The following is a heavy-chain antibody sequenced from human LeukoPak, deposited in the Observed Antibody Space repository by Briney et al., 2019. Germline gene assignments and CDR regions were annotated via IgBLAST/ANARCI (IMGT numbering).Heavy chain of an antibody. CDR2: ISGSGGST. J-gene: IGHJ6*02. D-gene: IGHD3-10*01. V-gene: IGHV3-23*01. CDR1: GFTFSSYA. Sequence: GGSLRLSCAASGFTFSSYAMSWVRQAPGKGLEWVSAISGSGGSTYYADSVKGRFTISRDNSKNTLYLQMNSLRAEDTAVYYCAKDCVVWGVISYYYYGMDVWGQGTTVTVSS. CDR3: AKDCVVWGVISYYYYGMDV.